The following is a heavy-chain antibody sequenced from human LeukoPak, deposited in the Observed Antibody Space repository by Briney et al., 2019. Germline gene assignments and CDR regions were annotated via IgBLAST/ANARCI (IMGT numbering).Heavy chain of an antibody. CDR2: ISAYNGNT. CDR3: ARASYCSDGSCYSDY. V-gene: IGHV1-18*01. Sequence: ASVKVSVKASGYTFTSYSISWVRQAPGQGLEWMGWISAYNGNTIYAQKVKGRVTMTTDTSTSTAYMELRSLKSDDTAVYYCARASYCSDGSCYSDYWGQGTLVTVSS. CDR1: GYTFTSYS. J-gene: IGHJ4*02. D-gene: IGHD2-15*01.